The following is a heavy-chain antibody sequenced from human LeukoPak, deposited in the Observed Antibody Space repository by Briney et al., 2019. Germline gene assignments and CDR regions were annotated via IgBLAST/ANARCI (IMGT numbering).Heavy chain of an antibody. CDR2: INPNSGDT. V-gene: IGHV1-2*02. Sequence: ASVKVSCKTSGYTFTGYYMHWVRQAPGQGLEWMGWINPNSGDTNYAQKFQGRVTMTRDTSISTAYMELGRLRSDDMAVYYCARNWGGSNYYYFDQWGQGTLVTVSS. J-gene: IGHJ4*02. CDR1: GYTFTGYY. D-gene: IGHD2-21*01. CDR3: ARNWGGSNYYYFDQ.